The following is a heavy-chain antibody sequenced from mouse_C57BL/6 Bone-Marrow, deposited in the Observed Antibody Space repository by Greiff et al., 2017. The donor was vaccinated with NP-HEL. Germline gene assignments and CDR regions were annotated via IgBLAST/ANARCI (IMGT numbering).Heavy chain of an antibody. Sequence: QVQLKESGAELVRPGTSVKVSCKASGYAFTNYLIEWVKQRPGQGLEWIGVINPGSGGTNYTEKFKGKATLTADKSSSTAYMQLSSLTSEDSAVYFCARGGNYPPFDYWGQGTTLTVSS. CDR3: ARGGNYPPFDY. CDR1: GYAFTNYL. CDR2: INPGSGGT. J-gene: IGHJ2*01. D-gene: IGHD1-1*02. V-gene: IGHV1-54*01.